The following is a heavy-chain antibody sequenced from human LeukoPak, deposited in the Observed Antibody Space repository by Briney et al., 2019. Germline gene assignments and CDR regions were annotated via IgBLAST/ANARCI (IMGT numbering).Heavy chain of an antibody. V-gene: IGHV3-7*01. D-gene: IGHD1-26*01. CDR2: INQDGSKK. J-gene: IGHJ4*02. CDR3: AKWGPHCVGDYCPALDS. CDR1: RFTFSNYW. Sequence: PGGSLRLSCVVSRFTFSNYWMSWVRRAPGKGLEWVANINQDGSKKVYADSMKGRFTISRDNAKESLYLQLNSLRADDTAVYYCAKWGPHCVGDYCPALDSWGQGTLVTVSS.